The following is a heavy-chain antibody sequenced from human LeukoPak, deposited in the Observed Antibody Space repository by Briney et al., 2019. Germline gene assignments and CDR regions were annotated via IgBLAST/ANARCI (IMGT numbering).Heavy chain of an antibody. J-gene: IGHJ3*01. V-gene: IGHV5-51*01. CDR3: GMSGDRVPLQDDVFDV. Sequence: GESLKISCKVSGYSFTSYCIGWVRQMPGKGLEGMGTFYPGDSGPTYSPSFQGQVTISVDKSINTAYLQWSSLQASDTAMYYCGMSGDRVPLQDDVFDVWGQGTMVTVST. CDR1: GYSFTSYC. CDR2: FYPGDSGP. D-gene: IGHD1-26*01.